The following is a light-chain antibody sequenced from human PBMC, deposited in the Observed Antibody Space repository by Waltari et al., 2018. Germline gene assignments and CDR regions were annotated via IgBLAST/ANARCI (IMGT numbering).Light chain of an antibody. CDR3: QQYDNLPLT. V-gene: IGKV1-33*01. J-gene: IGKJ4*01. Sequence: DIQMTQSPSSLSASVGDRVTITCQASQDISNSLNWYQQKPGKAPKLLIYDASKLETGVPSRFSGSGSGTDFTFTISSLQPEDIATYYCQQYDNLPLTFGGGTKVEIK. CDR1: QDISNS. CDR2: DAS.